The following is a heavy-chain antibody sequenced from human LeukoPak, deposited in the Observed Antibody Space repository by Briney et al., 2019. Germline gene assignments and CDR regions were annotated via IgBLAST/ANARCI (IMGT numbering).Heavy chain of an antibody. V-gene: IGHV4-34*01. CDR2: INHSGST. CDR3: ARGLRIGRGAFDI. Sequence: PSETLSLTCAVYGGSFSGYYWSWMREPPGKGLEWIGEINHSGSTNYNPSLKSRVTISVDTSKNQFSLKLSSVTAADTAVYYCARGLRIGRGAFDIWGQGTMVTVSS. J-gene: IGHJ3*02. D-gene: IGHD2-15*01. CDR1: GGSFSGYY.